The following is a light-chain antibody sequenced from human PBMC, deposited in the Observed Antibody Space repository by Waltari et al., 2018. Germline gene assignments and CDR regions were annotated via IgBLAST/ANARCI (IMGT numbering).Light chain of an antibody. V-gene: IGKV4-1*01. CDR1: QSILYRSNNKNY. Sequence: DIVLTQSPDSLGVSLGERATINCKSSQSILYRSNNKNYLSWHQQKPGQPPKLLIYWASTRESGVPDRFSGVGSGTEFTLTISSLQAEDVAVYYCQQYYSFPFTFGPGTKVDIK. CDR2: WAS. J-gene: IGKJ3*01. CDR3: QQYYSFPFT.